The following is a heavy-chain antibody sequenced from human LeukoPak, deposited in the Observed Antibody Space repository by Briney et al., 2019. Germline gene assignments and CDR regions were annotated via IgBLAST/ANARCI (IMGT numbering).Heavy chain of an antibody. CDR1: GYSISSDNY. CDR2: IYHSGST. CDR3: ARAPRDSSSSNYMRRFDY. D-gene: IGHD3-22*01. J-gene: IGHJ4*02. Sequence: SETLSLTCAVSGYSISSDNYWVWIRQPPGQGLEWTGGIYHSGSTYYNPSLKSRITMSVDTSKNQFSLKLSSVTAADTAVYYCARAPRDSSSSNYMRRFDYWGQGTLVTVSS. V-gene: IGHV4-38-2*01.